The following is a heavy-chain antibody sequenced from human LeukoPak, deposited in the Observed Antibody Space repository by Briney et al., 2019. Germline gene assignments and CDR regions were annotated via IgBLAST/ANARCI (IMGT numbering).Heavy chain of an antibody. CDR2: IYPGDSDT. V-gene: IGHV5-51*01. D-gene: IGHD3-10*01. J-gene: IGHJ3*02. Sequence: GESLKISCKGSGYRFTSYWIGWVRQMPGKGLEWMGIIYPGDSDTRYSPSFQGQVTISADKSISTAYLQWSSLKASDTAMYYCARPYYYGSGSPYDAFDIWGQGTMVTVSS. CDR3: ARPYYYGSGSPYDAFDI. CDR1: GYRFTSYW.